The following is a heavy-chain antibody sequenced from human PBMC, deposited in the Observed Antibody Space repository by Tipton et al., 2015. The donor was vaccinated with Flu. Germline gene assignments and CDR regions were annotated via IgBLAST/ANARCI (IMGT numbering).Heavy chain of an antibody. Sequence: TLSLTCTVSGGSISSSSYYWGWIRQPPGKGLEWIGSIYYSGSTYYNPSLKSRVTISVDTSKNQFSLSLSSVTAADTAVYYCARGSGSGTFVIFDYWGQGTLVAVSS. J-gene: IGHJ4*02. V-gene: IGHV4-39*07. CDR1: GGSISSSSYY. D-gene: IGHD3-10*01. CDR3: ARGSGSGTFVIFDY. CDR2: IYYSGST.